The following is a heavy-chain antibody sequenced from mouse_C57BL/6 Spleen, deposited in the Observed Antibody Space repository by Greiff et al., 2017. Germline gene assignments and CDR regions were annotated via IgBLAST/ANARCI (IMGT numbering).Heavy chain of an antibody. J-gene: IGHJ3*01. Sequence: VQLQQSGPELVKPGASVKISCKASGYTFTDYYINWVKQRPGQGLEWIGWLYPGSGNTTYNEKFKGKATLTVDTSSSTAYMQLSSLTSEDSAVYFCARGVSLCAYWGQGTLVTVSA. V-gene: IGHV1-84*01. CDR1: GYTFTDYY. CDR2: LYPGSGNT. D-gene: IGHD6-2*01. CDR3: ARGVSLCAY.